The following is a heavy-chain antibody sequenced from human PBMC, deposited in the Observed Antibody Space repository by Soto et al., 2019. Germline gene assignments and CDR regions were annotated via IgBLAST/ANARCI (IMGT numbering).Heavy chain of an antibody. J-gene: IGHJ6*03. D-gene: IGHD2-15*01. CDR2: ISAYNGNT. V-gene: IGHV1-18*01. Sequence: ASVKVSCKASGYTFTSYGISWVRQAPGQGLERMGWISAYNGNTNYAQKLQGRVTMTTDTSTSTAYMELRSLRSDDTAVYYCARAVGYCSGGSCYHVYYYYYYMDVWGKGTTVTVSS. CDR3: ARAVGYCSGGSCYHVYYYYYYMDV. CDR1: GYTFTSYG.